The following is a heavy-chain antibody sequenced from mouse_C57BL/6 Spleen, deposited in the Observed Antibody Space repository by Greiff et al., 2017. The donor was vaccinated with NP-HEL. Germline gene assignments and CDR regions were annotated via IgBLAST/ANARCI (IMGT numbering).Heavy chain of an antibody. Sequence: VQLQQSGAELVRPGASVTLSCKASGYTFTDYEMHWVKQTPVHGLEWIGAIDPETGGTAYNQKFKGKAILTADKSSSTAYMELRSLTSADSAVYYCTRSNYYAMDYWGQGTSVTVSS. V-gene: IGHV1-15*01. CDR1: GYTFTDYE. J-gene: IGHJ4*01. CDR3: TRSNYYAMDY. D-gene: IGHD2-5*01. CDR2: IDPETGGT.